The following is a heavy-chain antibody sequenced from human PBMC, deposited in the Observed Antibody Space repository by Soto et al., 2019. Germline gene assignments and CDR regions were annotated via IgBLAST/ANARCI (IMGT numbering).Heavy chain of an antibody. Sequence: QVQLQESGPGLVKPSQTLSLTCTVSGGSISSGGYYWSWIRQHPGKGLEWIGYIYYSGSTYYNPSLKSRVTISVDTSKNQFSLKLSSVTAADTAVYYCARGVLEPLGGLDAFDIWGQGTMVTVSS. CDR3: ARGVLEPLGGLDAFDI. CDR1: GGSISSGGYY. CDR2: IYYSGST. V-gene: IGHV4-31*03. J-gene: IGHJ3*02. D-gene: IGHD1-1*01.